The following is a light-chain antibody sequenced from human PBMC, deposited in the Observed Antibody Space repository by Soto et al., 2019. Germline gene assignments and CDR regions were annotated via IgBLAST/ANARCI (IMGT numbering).Light chain of an antibody. CDR1: QSVSSNY. CDR3: QQYGSSPTWT. Sequence: ESVLTQSPGTLSLSPGERATLSCRASQSVSSNYLAWYQQKPGQAPRLLIYGASTRATGIPDRFSGSGSGTDFTLTISRLEPEDSAVNYCQQYGSSPTWTFGQGTKVDIK. J-gene: IGKJ1*01. V-gene: IGKV3-20*01. CDR2: GAS.